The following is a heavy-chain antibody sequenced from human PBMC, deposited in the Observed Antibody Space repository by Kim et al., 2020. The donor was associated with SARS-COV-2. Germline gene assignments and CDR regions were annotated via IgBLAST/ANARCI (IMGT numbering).Heavy chain of an antibody. Sequence: ASVKVSCKTSGHFFTRDSIHWVRQAPGQGLEWMGGIDCGNGNTIYSQKFQGRVTFTTDTSASTAYMELSFLRSEDSAVYYCLGGFYFDYWGQGTQVTV. D-gene: IGHD3-16*01. V-gene: IGHV1-3*01. J-gene: IGHJ4*02. CDR2: IDCGNGNT. CDR1: GHFFTRDS. CDR3: LGGFYFDY.